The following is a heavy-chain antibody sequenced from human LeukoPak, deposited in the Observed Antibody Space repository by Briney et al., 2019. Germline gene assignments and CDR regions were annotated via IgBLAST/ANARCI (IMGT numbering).Heavy chain of an antibody. J-gene: IGHJ6*03. CDR3: ARGTGNIGTPPPYYMDV. V-gene: IGHV1-69*13. CDR1: GGTFSSYA. Sequence: GASVKVSCKASGGTFSSYAISWVRQAPGQGLEWMGGIIHIFGTANYAQKFQGRVTITADESTSTAYMELSSLRSEDTAVYYCARGTGNIGTPPPYYMDVWGKGTTVTVSS. D-gene: IGHD2/OR15-2a*01. CDR2: IIHIFGTA.